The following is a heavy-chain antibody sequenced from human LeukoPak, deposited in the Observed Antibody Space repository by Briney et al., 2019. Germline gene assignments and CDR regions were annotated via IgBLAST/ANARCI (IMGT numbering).Heavy chain of an antibody. V-gene: IGHV4-30-4*08. J-gene: IGHJ4*02. Sequence: PSETVPLTCTVSDGSISSGDYYWSWIRQPPGKGLEWIGYIYYSGSTYYNPSLKSRVTISVDTSKNQFSLKLSSVTAADTAVYHCARVYIVVVPAASQYFDYWGQGTLVTVSS. CDR1: DGSISSGDYY. CDR3: ARVYIVVVPAASQYFDY. D-gene: IGHD2-2*01. CDR2: IYYSGST.